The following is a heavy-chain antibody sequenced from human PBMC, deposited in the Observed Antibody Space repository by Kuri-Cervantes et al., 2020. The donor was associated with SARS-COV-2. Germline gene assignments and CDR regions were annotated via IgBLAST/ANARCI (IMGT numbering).Heavy chain of an antibody. CDR3: AKDRAGVHDF. D-gene: IGHD2-21*01. CDR2: ISYDGKNK. V-gene: IGHV3-30*18. CDR1: GFNFSTSD. Sequence: GESLKISCAASGFNFSTSDMHWVRQAPGKGLEWVTFISYDGKNKKCLASGKGRFTISRDNSQNTLHLQMRSLRDEVTAIYYCAKDRAGVHDFWGQGTLVTVSS. J-gene: IGHJ4*02.